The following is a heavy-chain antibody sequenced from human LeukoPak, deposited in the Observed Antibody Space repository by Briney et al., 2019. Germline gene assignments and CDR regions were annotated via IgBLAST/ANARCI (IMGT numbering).Heavy chain of an antibody. J-gene: IGHJ3*02. CDR3: ARDYYDSSGHPLDAFDI. V-gene: IGHV3-53*01. CDR2: IYSGGST. Sequence: QPGGSLRLSCAASGFTVSSNYMSWVRQAPGKGLEWVSVIYSGGSTYYADSVKGRFTISRDNSKNTLYLQMNSLRAEDTAVYYCARDYYDSSGHPLDAFDIWGQGTMVTVSS. CDR1: GFTVSSNY. D-gene: IGHD3-22*01.